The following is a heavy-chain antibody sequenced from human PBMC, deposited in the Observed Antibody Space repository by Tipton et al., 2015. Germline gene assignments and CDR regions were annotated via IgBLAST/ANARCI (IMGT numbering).Heavy chain of an antibody. CDR3: ARGDDYYYNYYGMDV. D-gene: IGHD2-21*02. V-gene: IGHV4-61*01. CDR2: IYDSGRT. Sequence: TLSLTCTVSGASVGSDPFFWTWVRQPPGKGLEWIGYIYDSGRTKYSPFLRGRVTISVDTSKNQFSLNLNSVTAADTAVYYCARGDDYYYNYYGMDVWGQGTTVTVSS. CDR1: GASVGSDPFF. J-gene: IGHJ6*02.